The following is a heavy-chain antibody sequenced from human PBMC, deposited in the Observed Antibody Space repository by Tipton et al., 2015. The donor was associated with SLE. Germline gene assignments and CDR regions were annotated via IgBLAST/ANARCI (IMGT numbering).Heavy chain of an antibody. Sequence: SLRLSCSASGFTLSAYNMNWVRQAPGKGLEWVSYISSSSTTIYYADSVRGRFTASRDNANNSLYLQMNNLGAEDTAVYYCSRAGAVRPPDYWGQGTLVTVSS. J-gene: IGHJ4*02. D-gene: IGHD6-6*01. CDR3: SRAGAVRPPDY. CDR1: GFTLSAYN. V-gene: IGHV3-48*01. CDR2: ISSSSTTI.